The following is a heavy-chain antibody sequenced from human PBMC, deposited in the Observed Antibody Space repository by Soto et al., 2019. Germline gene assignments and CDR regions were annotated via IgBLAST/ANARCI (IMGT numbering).Heavy chain of an antibody. D-gene: IGHD3-9*01. Sequence: SETLSLTCTVSGGSISSYYWSWIRQPPGKGVEWIGYIYYSGSTNYNPSLKSRVTISVDTSKNQFSLKLSSVTAADTAVYYCARSIRYYDILTGYSFRYYFDYWGQGTLVTVST. J-gene: IGHJ4*02. V-gene: IGHV4-59*01. CDR2: IYYSGST. CDR1: GGSISSYY. CDR3: ARSIRYYDILTGYSFRYYFDY.